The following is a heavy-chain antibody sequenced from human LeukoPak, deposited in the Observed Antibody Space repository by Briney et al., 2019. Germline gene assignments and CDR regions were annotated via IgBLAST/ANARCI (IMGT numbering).Heavy chain of an antibody. J-gene: IGHJ5*02. CDR1: GFTVSSNY. D-gene: IGHD3-22*01. V-gene: IGHV3-53*01. CDR2: IYSGGST. CDR3: ARGLYDSSGYYNWFDP. Sequence: GGSLRLSCAASGFTVSSNYMSWVRQAPGKGLEWVSVIYSGGSTYYADSVKGRFTISRDNSKNTLYLQMNSLRAEDTAVYYCARGLYDSSGYYNWFDPWGQGTLVTVSS.